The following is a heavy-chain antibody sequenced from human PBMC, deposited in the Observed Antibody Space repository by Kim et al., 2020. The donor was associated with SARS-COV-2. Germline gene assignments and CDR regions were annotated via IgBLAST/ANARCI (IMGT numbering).Heavy chain of an antibody. V-gene: IGHV3-23*01. Sequence: YADSVKGRFTISRDNSKSTVYLQMSSLRAEDTAVYYCAKAVGDFWSGPDYWGQGTLVAVSS. CDR3: AKAVGDFWSGPDY. D-gene: IGHD3-3*01. J-gene: IGHJ4*02.